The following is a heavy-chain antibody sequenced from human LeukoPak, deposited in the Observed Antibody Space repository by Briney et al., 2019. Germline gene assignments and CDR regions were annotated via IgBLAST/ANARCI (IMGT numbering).Heavy chain of an antibody. CDR3: ARHVLSGYLNYWYFDL. D-gene: IGHD3-3*01. CDR1: GGSISSSSYY. V-gene: IGHV4-39*01. Sequence: SETLSLTCTVSGGSISSSSYYWGWIRQPPGKGLEWIGSIYYSGSTYYNPSLKSRVTISVDTSKNQFSLKLSSVTAADTAVYYCARHVLSGYLNYWYFDLWGRGTLVTVSS. CDR2: IYYSGST. J-gene: IGHJ2*01.